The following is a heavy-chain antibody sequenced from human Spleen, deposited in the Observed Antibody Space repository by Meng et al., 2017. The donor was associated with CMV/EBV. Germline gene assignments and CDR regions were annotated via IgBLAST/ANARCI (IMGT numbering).Heavy chain of an antibody. V-gene: IGHV1-2*02. CDR3: ARGGTGWNPHAYGMDV. J-gene: IGHJ6*02. CDR1: GYSFTGFY. D-gene: IGHD1-26*01. CDR2: INPNRGGP. Sequence: ASVKVPCKATGYSFTGFYIHWVRQVPGQGLEWMGWINPNRGGPKYAQKFQGRVTVTRDTSSSTAYIELSGLTSDDTAVYYCARGGTGWNPHAYGMDVWGQGTTVTVSS.